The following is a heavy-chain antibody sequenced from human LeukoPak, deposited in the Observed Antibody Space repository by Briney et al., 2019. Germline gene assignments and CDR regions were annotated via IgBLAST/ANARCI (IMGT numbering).Heavy chain of an antibody. CDR2: IYTSGST. J-gene: IGHJ4*02. CDR3: ARDWGVVGLGGSSLFDY. V-gene: IGHV4-61*02. CDR1: GGSISSGSYY. D-gene: IGHD6-6*01. Sequence: PSQTLSLTCTVSGGSISSGSYYWSWIRQPAGKGLEWIGRIYTSGSTNYNPSLKSRVTISVDTSKNQFSLKLSSVTAADTAVYYCARDWGVVGLGGSSLFDYWGQGTLVTVSS.